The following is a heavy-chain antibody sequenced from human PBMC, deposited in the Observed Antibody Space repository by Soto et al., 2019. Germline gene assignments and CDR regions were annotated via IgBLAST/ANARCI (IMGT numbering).Heavy chain of an antibody. Sequence: PGGSLRLSCAASGFTFSNAWMTWVRQAPGKGLEWVGRIKSNTDSSTTNSAANVKVRITISTDNTKNTLNLQINSLKTEATAVYYCTSRDPRSTGSPRWGQGTLVTVSS. CDR3: TSRDPRSTGSPR. D-gene: IGHD6-19*01. CDR1: GFTFSNAW. CDR2: IKSNTDSSTT. V-gene: IGHV3-15*06. J-gene: IGHJ4*02.